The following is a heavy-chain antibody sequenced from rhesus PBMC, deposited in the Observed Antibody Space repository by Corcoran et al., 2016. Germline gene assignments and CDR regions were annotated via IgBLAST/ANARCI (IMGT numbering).Heavy chain of an antibody. V-gene: IGHV1-138*01. CDR2: IHPITGGT. CDR3: RRGLDS. J-gene: IGHJ6*01. Sequence: QVQLVQSGAEVKKPGSSVKVSCKASGYTCTDHYMHGVRQAPGQGLEWMGEIHPITGGTNYAQKFQGRVTMTRDTSTSTAYMELSSLRSEDTAVYYCRRGLDSWGQGVVVTVSS. CDR1: GYTCTDHY.